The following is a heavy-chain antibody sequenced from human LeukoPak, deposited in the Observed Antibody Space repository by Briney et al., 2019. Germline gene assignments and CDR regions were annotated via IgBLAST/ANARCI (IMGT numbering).Heavy chain of an antibody. CDR1: GGSISSYY. Sequence: SETLSLTCTVSGGSISSYYWSWIRQPPGKGLEWIGYIYYSGSTNYNPSLKSRVTISVDTSKNLFSLKLSSVTAADTAVYYCARGVHGRSHYFDYWGQGTLVTVSS. V-gene: IGHV4-59*01. CDR2: IYYSGST. J-gene: IGHJ4*02. D-gene: IGHD6-6*01. CDR3: ARGVHGRSHYFDY.